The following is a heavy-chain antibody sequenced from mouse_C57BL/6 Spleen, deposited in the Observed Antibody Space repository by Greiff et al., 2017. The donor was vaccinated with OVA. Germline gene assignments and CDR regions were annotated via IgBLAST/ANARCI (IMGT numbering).Heavy chain of an antibody. CDR1: GFTFSDYG. J-gene: IGHJ3*01. V-gene: IGHV5-17*01. CDR3: ARTDYYGSSPWFAY. D-gene: IGHD1-1*01. CDR2: ISSGSSTI. Sequence: EVQRVESGGGLVKPGGSLKLSCAASGFTFSDYGMHWVRQAPEKGLEWVAYISSGSSTIYYADTVKGRFTISRDNAKNTLFLQMTSLRSEDTAMDYCARTDYYGSSPWFAYWGQGTLVTVSA.